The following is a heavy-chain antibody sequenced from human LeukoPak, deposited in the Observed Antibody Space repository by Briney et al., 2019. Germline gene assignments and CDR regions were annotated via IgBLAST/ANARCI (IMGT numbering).Heavy chain of an antibody. Sequence: PGGSLRLSSAASGFTFSSCGFNWVRQAPGKGLEWVSSIGPTGTDRYYADSVRGRFTISRDNAKNSMYLQMDSLRDEDTAVYYCATETIGRHYDYWGQGTLLTVSS. CDR1: GFTFSSCG. J-gene: IGHJ4*02. V-gene: IGHV3-21*01. CDR2: IGPTGTDR. CDR3: ATETIGRHYDY. D-gene: IGHD1-14*01.